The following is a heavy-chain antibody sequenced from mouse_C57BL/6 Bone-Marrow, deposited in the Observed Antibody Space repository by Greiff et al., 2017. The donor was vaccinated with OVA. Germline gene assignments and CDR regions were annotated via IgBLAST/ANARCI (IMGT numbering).Heavy chain of an antibody. J-gene: IGHJ4*01. CDR2: IDPSDSYT. CDR3: ARRGGPNYYAMDY. V-gene: IGHV1-69*01. CDR1: GYTFTSYW. Sequence: VQLQQPGAELVMPGASVKLSCKASGYTFTSYWMHWVKQRPGQGLEWIGEIDPSDSYTNYNQKFKGKSTLTVDKSSSTAYMQLSSLTSEDSAVYYCARRGGPNYYAMDYWGKGTSVTVSS.